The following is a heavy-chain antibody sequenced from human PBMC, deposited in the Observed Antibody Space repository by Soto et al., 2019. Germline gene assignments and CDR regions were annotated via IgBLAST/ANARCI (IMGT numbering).Heavy chain of an antibody. V-gene: IGHV3-23*01. J-gene: IGHJ4*02. CDR2: ISGSGGST. CDR1: VFTFSSYA. Sequence: GLSLRRSCAASVFTFSSYAMICVLQAPGKVLEWFSAISGSGGSTYYADSVKGRFTISRDNSKNTLYLQMNSLRAEDTAVYYCAKDLWGPRGFDYWGQGTLVTVSS. D-gene: IGHD3-16*01. CDR3: AKDLWGPRGFDY.